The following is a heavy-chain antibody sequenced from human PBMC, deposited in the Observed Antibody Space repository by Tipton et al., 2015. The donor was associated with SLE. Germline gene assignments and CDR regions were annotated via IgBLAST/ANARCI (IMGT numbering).Heavy chain of an antibody. J-gene: IGHJ2*01. Sequence: PGLVKPSETLSLSCTVSGGSISIYYWSWIRQPPGKGLEWIGSISYGGSTYYNTSLQSRVTMSVDTSKNQFSLKLSSVTAADTAIYYCAKADGVVGGQVPYWYFDLWGRGTLVTVSS. CDR1: GGSISIYY. CDR3: AKADGVVGGQVPYWYFDL. V-gene: IGHV4-59*01. CDR2: ISYGGST. D-gene: IGHD1-26*01.